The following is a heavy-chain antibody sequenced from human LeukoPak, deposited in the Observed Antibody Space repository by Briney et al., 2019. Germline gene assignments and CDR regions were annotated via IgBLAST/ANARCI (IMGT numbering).Heavy chain of an antibody. CDR2: ISGSGGST. V-gene: IGHV3-23*01. Sequence: GGSLRLSCAASGFIFSSYAMSWVRQAPGKGLEGGSGISGSGGSTYYADSVKGRFTISRDNSKNTLYLQMNSLRAEDTAVYYCAPGHRIAVADTQVATHWGQGTLVTVSS. D-gene: IGHD6-19*01. CDR3: APGHRIAVADTQVATH. CDR1: GFIFSSYA. J-gene: IGHJ4*02.